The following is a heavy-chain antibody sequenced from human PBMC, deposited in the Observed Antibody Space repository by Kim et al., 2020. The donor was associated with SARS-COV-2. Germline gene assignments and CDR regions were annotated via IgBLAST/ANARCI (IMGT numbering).Heavy chain of an antibody. D-gene: IGHD3-3*01. CDR1: GGSISSYY. V-gene: IGHV4-59*13. CDR2: IYYSGST. J-gene: IGHJ1*01. Sequence: SETLSLTCTVSGGSISSYYWSWIRQPPGKGLEWIGSIYYSGSTNYNPALKSRVTISVDTSTNHSSLKLSSVIAADTAVYYCACIGGRAEYFPHWGQGTLVTLSS. CDR3: ACIGGRAEYFPH.